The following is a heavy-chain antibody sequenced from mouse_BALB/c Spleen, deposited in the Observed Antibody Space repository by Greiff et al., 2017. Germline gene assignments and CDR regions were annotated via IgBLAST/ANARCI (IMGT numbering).Heavy chain of an antibody. CDR1: GYTFTSYY. CDR3: AIMITTAFAY. D-gene: IGHD2-4*01. V-gene: IGHV1S56*01. Sequence: VQLQQSGPELVKPGASVRISCKASGYTFTSYYIHWVKQRPGQGLEWIGWIYPGNVNTKYNEKFKGKATLTADKSSSTAYMQLSSLTSEDSAVYFCAIMITTAFAYWGQGTLVTVSA. J-gene: IGHJ3*01. CDR2: IYPGNVNT.